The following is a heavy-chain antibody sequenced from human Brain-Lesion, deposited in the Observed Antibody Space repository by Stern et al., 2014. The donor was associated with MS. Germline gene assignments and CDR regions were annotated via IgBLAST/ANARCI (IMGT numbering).Heavy chain of an antibody. J-gene: IGHJ4*02. CDR1: GFTFSSYG. Sequence: QVQLVESGGGVVQPGRSLRLSCAASGFTFSSYGMHWVRQAPGKGLEWVAVISYDGSNKYYADSVKGRFTISRDNSKNTLYLQMNSLRAEVTAVYYCAKDHVMIAFGGVIAPYFDYWGQGTLVTVSS. CDR3: AKDHVMIAFGGVIAPYFDY. D-gene: IGHD3-16*02. CDR2: ISYDGSNK. V-gene: IGHV3-30*18.